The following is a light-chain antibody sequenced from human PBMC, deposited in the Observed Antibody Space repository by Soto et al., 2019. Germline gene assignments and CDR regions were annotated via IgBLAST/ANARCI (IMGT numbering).Light chain of an antibody. Sequence: QSVLTQSPSASASLGASVKLTCTLSSGHSSCAIAWHQQQPEKGPRYLMKLNSDGSHSKGDGIPDRFSGSSSGTERYLTISSLQSEDEADYYCQTWSTGIRVFGGGTKLTVL. CDR1: SGHSSCA. CDR3: QTWSTGIRV. J-gene: IGLJ3*02. V-gene: IGLV4-69*01. CDR2: LNSDGSH.